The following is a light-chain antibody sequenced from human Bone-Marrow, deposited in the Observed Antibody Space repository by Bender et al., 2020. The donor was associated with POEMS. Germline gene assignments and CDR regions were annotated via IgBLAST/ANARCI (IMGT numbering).Light chain of an antibody. CDR2: SSH. Sequence: QSVLTQPPSASGTPGQRVTISCSGGSSNIGAHAVNWYQHLPGTAPKLLIYSSHRRPSEVPDRFSGSRSGTSASLAISGLQSEDEADYYCAVWDDSLNGWVFGGGTSLSV. CDR1: SSNIGAHA. CDR3: AVWDDSLNGWV. J-gene: IGLJ3*02. V-gene: IGLV1-44*01.